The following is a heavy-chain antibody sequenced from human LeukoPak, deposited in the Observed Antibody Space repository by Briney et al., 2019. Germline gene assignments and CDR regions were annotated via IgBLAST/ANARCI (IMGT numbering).Heavy chain of an antibody. J-gene: IGHJ4*02. CDR1: GGLISRIEYY. CDR2: MYHTGTT. D-gene: IGHD1-26*01. V-gene: IGHV4-30-4*01. Sequence: PSETLSLTCTVSGGLISRIEYYWGWVRRSPVRGLEWLGHMYHTGTTLYSPHLNNRLTLSVDSSKNQFSLTLNSVTAADTAVYYCASVSVWELATHPGGSFDYWGRGILVTVSS. CDR3: ASVSVWELATHPGGSFDY.